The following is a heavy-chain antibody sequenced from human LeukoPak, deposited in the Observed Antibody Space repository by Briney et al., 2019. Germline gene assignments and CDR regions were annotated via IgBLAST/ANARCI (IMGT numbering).Heavy chain of an antibody. CDR3: ARAAPGGEYYFDY. D-gene: IGHD6-6*01. Sequence: SVKGRFIISRDNSKNTLYLQMNSLRAEDTAVYYCARAAPGGEYYFDYWGQGTLVTVSS. V-gene: IGHV3-53*01. J-gene: IGHJ4*02.